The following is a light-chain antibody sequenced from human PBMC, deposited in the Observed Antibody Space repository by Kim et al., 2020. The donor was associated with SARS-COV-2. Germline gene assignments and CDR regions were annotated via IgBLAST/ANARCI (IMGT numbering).Light chain of an antibody. CDR1: QDINNY. CDR3: QRYYSAPWT. V-gene: IGKV1-27*01. CDR2: SAS. J-gene: IGKJ1*01. Sequence: DSRMTQSPSSLSASVGDRVTISCRASQDINNYLAWYQHKPGKAPKLLIYSASVLQVGVRSRFSGSGSGTDFTLTISNLQPEDVATYYCQRYYSAPWTFGQGTKVDIK.